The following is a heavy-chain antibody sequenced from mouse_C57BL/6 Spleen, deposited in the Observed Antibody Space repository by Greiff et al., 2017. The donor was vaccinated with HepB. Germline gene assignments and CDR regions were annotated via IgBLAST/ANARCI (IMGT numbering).Heavy chain of an antibody. CDR3: ARYPSYYDYDGSWFAY. CDR1: GYTFTGYW. D-gene: IGHD2-4*01. V-gene: IGHV1-9*01. J-gene: IGHJ3*01. CDR2: ILPGSGST. Sequence: QVQLQQSGAELMKPGASVKLSCKATGYTFTGYWIEWVKQRPGHGLEWIGEILPGSGSTNYNEKFKGKATFTADTSSNTTYMQLSSLTTEDSAFYYCARYPSYYDYDGSWFAYWGQGTLVTVSA.